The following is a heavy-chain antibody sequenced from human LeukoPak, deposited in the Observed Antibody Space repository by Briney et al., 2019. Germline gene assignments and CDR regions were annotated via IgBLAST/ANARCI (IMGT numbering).Heavy chain of an antibody. J-gene: IGHJ6*02. CDR3: ARVRGEYYYGMDV. CDR1: DGSITSTSYY. D-gene: IGHD3-16*01. V-gene: IGHV4-39*07. Sequence: PSETLSLTCTVSDGSITSTSYYWGWIRQPRGKGREWIGSFFYSGSAYYNPPLRSRDTISADTSKSQFSVKLSSETAADTAVYYCARVRGEYYYGMDVCGQGTTVTVSS. CDR2: FFYSGSA.